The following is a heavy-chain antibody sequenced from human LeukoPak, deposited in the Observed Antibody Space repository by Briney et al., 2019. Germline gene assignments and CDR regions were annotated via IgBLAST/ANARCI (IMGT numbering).Heavy chain of an antibody. CDR3: TRDHGLDV. V-gene: IGHV3-74*01. CDR1: GFTFSSYW. CDR2: INSDGSAT. J-gene: IGHJ6*02. Sequence: GSLRLSCAASGFTFSSYWMSWVRQAPGKGLMWVSQINSDGSATSCADPVKGRCTISRDNAKNMLYLEMNSLRVEDTAVYFCTRDHGLDVWGQGTTVTVSS.